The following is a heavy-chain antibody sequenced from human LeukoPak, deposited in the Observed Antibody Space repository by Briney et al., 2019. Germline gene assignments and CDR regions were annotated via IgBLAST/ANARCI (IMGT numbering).Heavy chain of an antibody. CDR1: GYTFTSYA. CDR3: ARAQGIAVAGPFDY. CDR2: INAGNGNT. J-gene: IGHJ4*02. D-gene: IGHD6-19*01. V-gene: IGHV1-3*01. Sequence: ASVKVSCKASGYTFTSYAMHWVRQAPGQRLEWMGWINAGNGNTKYSQKFQGRVTITRDTSASTAYMELSSLRSEDTAVYYCARAQGIAVAGPFDYWGQGTLVTVSS.